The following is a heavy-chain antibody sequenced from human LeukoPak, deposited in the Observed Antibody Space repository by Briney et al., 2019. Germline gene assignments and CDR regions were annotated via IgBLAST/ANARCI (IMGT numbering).Heavy chain of an antibody. CDR3: ARGWSSSTHCTNGVCYQPEAFDI. CDR2: TYYRSKWYN. D-gene: IGHD2-8*01. CDR1: GDSFSSNSAA. J-gene: IGHJ3*02. Sequence: SQTLSLTCAISGDSFSSNSAAWNWIRQSPSRGLEWLGRTYYRSKWYNNYAVSVKSRITINPDTPKNQFSLQLNSVTPEDTAVYYCARGWSSSTHCTNGVCYQPEAFDIWGQGTTVTVSS. V-gene: IGHV6-1*01.